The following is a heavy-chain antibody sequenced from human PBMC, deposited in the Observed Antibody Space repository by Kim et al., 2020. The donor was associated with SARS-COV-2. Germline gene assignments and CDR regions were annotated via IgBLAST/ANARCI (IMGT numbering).Heavy chain of an antibody. D-gene: IGHD6-6*01. CDR1: GYTFTSYG. J-gene: IGHJ3*02. Sequence: ASVKVSCKASGYTFTSYGISWVRQAPGQGLEWMGWISAYNGNTNYAQKLQGRVTMTTDTSTSTAYMELRSLRSDDTAVYYCARVTSLAARFLTFAFDIWGQGTMVTVSS. CDR2: ISAYNGNT. CDR3: ARVTSLAARFLTFAFDI. V-gene: IGHV1-18*01.